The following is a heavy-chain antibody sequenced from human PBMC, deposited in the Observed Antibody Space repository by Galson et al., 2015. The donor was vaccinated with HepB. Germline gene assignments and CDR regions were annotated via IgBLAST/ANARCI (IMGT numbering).Heavy chain of an antibody. Sequence: SVKVSCKASGYTFTTYGMSWVRQAPGQGLEWMGRINPNSGGTNYAQKFQGRVTMTRDTSISTAYMELSRLRSDDTAVYYCARDGDGYNSFPDCWGQGTLVTVSS. CDR3: ARDGDGYNSFPDC. D-gene: IGHD5-24*01. V-gene: IGHV1-2*06. CDR2: INPNSGGT. CDR1: GYTFTTYG. J-gene: IGHJ4*01.